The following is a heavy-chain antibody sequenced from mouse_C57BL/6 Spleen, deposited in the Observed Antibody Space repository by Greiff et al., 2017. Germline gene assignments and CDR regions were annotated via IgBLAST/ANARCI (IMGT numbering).Heavy chain of an antibody. V-gene: IGHV1-64*01. Sequence: QVQLQQPGAELVKPGASVKLSCKASGYTFTSYWMHWVKQRPGQGLEWIGMIHPNSGSTNYNEKFKSKATLTVDKSSSTAYMQLSSLTSEDSAVXYCASYYYCDGTAMDDWGQGTSVTVSS. CDR2: IHPNSGST. J-gene: IGHJ4*01. D-gene: IGHD2-4*01. CDR1: GYTFTSYW. CDR3: ASYYYCDGTAMDD.